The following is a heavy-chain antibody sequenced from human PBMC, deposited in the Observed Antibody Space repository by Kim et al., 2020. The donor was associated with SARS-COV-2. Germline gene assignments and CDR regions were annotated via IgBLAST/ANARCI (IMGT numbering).Heavy chain of an antibody. J-gene: IGHJ4*02. CDR2: IYYSGIT. D-gene: IGHD3-10*01. CDR3: ARAIGRTHQYGSGSYLDY. V-gene: IGHV4-59*01. Sequence: SETLSLTCTVSGGSISSYYWSWIRQPPGKGLEWIGYIYYSGITNYNPSLKSRVTISVDTSKNQFSLKLSSVTAADTAVYYCARAIGRTHQYGSGSYLDYWGQGTLVTVSS. CDR1: GGSISSYY.